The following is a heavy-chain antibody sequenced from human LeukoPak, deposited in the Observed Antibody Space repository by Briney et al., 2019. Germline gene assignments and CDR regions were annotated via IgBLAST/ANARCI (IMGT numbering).Heavy chain of an antibody. V-gene: IGHV2-5*02. Sequence: SGPTLAHPTQTLSLTFTFAGFPLNTRGVGVGWIRQPPGRALEWLALIYWDDDRRYSPSLKSKLTHTKDTAKHQVVLTMPDMDPVDTATYFCARRKNYYDSSVFDNWGQGTLVTVSS. J-gene: IGHJ4*02. CDR1: GFPLNTRGVG. CDR3: ARRKNYYDSSVFDN. CDR2: IYWDDDR. D-gene: IGHD3-22*01.